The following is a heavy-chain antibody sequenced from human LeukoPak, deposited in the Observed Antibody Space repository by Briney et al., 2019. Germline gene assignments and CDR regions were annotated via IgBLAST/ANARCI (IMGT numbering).Heavy chain of an antibody. CDR3: ARARSSSWYYYYYGMDV. J-gene: IGHJ6*02. Sequence: PGGSLRLSCAASGFTFSSYWMSWVRQAPGKGLEWVANIKQDGSEKYYVDSVKGRFTISRDNAKNSLYLQMNSLRAEDTAVYYCARARSSSWYYYYYGMDVWGQGTTVTVSS. D-gene: IGHD6-13*01. CDR1: GFTFSSYW. CDR2: IKQDGSEK. V-gene: IGHV3-7*05.